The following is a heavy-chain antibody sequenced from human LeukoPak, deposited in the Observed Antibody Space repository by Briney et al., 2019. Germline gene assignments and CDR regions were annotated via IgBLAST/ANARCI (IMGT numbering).Heavy chain of an antibody. CDR3: ARDYEAGCTSTTCYNRFDY. D-gene: IGHD2-2*02. V-gene: IGHV3-7*01. CDR1: GFTFSRYW. J-gene: IGHJ4*02. Sequence: GGSLRLSCAASGFTFSRYWMSWVRQAPGKGLEWGANIKQDGSEKYYVDSVKGRFTISRDNAKNSLYLQMNSLRAEDTAVYYCARDYEAGCTSTTCYNRFDYWGQGTLVTVSS. CDR2: IKQDGSEK.